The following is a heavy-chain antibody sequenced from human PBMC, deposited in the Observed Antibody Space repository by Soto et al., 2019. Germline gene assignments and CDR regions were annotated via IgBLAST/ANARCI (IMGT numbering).Heavy chain of an antibody. CDR1: GGSFSGYY. Sequence: SETLSLTCAVYGGSFSGYYWSWIRQPPGKGLEWIGEINHSGSTNYNPSLKSRVTISVDTSKNQFSLKLSSVTAADTAVYYCARQGRNWNPTWFDPWGQGTLVTVSS. CDR2: INHSGST. V-gene: IGHV4-34*01. D-gene: IGHD1-1*01. CDR3: ARQGRNWNPTWFDP. J-gene: IGHJ5*02.